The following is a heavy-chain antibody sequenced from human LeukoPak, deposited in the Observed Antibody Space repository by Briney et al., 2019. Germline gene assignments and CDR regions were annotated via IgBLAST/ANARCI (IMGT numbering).Heavy chain of an antibody. CDR2: IYSGGST. CDR1: GFTVSSNY. D-gene: IGHD5-18*01. Sequence: GGSLRLSCAASGFTVSSNYMSWVRQAPGKGLEWVSVIYSGGSTYYADSVKGRFTISRDNSKNTLYLQMNSLRAEDTAVYYCARVSSVTADWFDPWGQGTLVTVSS. J-gene: IGHJ5*02. V-gene: IGHV3-66*01. CDR3: ARVSSVTADWFDP.